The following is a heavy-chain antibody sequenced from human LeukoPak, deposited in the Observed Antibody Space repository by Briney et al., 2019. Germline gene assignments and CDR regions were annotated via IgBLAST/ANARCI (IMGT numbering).Heavy chain of an antibody. J-gene: IGHJ4*02. V-gene: IGHV3-7*03. D-gene: IGHD6-13*01. Sequence: PGGSLRLSCAVFEFTVSSNYMSWVRQAPGKGLEWVANIKQDGSEKYYVDSVKGRFTISRDNAKNSLYLQMNSLRAEDTAVYYCARDSFRGYSSSWYFFDYWGQGTLVTVSS. CDR3: ARDSFRGYSSSWYFFDY. CDR2: IKQDGSEK. CDR1: EFTVSSNY.